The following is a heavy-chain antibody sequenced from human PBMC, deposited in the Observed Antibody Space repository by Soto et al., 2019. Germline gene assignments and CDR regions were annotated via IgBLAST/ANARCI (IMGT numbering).Heavy chain of an antibody. J-gene: IGHJ4*02. CDR1: GFTFSSYA. CDR3: AKDTGGSSWYAAFDY. CDR2: ISGSGGST. Sequence: EVQLLESGGGLVQPGGSLRLSCAASGFTFSSYAMSWVRQAPGKGLEWVSAISGSGGSTYYADSVKGRFTISRDNSKNTLYLQMNRLRAEDTAVYYCAKDTGGSSWYAAFDYWGQGTLVTVSS. V-gene: IGHV3-23*01. D-gene: IGHD6-13*01.